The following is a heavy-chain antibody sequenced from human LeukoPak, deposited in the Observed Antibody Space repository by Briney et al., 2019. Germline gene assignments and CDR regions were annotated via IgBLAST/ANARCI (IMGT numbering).Heavy chain of an antibody. CDR1: GFSLSTSGMC. CDR3: ARGRYSSSRLDY. CDR2: IDWDDDK. J-gene: IGHJ4*02. D-gene: IGHD6-6*01. V-gene: IGHV2-70*11. Sequence: SGPTLVNPTQTLTLTCTFSGFSLSTSGMCVSWIRRPPGKALEWLARIDWDDDKYYSTSLKTRLTISKDTSKNQVVLTMTNMDPVDTATYYCARGRYSSSRLDYWGQGTLVTVSS.